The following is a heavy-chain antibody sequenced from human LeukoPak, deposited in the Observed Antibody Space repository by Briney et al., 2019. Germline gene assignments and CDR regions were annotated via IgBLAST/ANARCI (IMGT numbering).Heavy chain of an antibody. CDR2: ISSSSSYI. CDR1: GFTFSSFS. CDR3: ARDDYYGSGSYWGAFDI. J-gene: IGHJ3*02. V-gene: IGHV3-21*01. Sequence: GGSLRLSCAASGFTFSSFSMNWVRQAPGKGLEWVSSISSSSSYIYYADSVKGRFTISRDNAKNSLYLQMNSLRAEDTAMYYCARDDYYGSGSYWGAFDIWAQGTMVTVSS. D-gene: IGHD3-10*01.